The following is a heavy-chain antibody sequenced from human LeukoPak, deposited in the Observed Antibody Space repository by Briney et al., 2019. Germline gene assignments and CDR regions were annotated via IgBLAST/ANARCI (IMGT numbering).Heavy chain of an antibody. V-gene: IGHV1-2*02. J-gene: IGHJ6*03. CDR1: GYTFTGYY. D-gene: IGHD4-17*01. CDR3: ARVNGDYGPDYYYMDV. CDR2: INPNSGGT. Sequence: GASVKVSCKASGYTFTGYYMHWVRQAPGQGLEWMGWINPNSGGTNYAQKFQGRVTMTRDTSISTAYVELSRLRSDDTAVYYCARVNGDYGPDYYYMDVWGKGTTVTISS.